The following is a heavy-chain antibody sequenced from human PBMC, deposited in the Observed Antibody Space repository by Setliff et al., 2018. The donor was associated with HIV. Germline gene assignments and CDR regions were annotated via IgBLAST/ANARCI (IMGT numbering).Heavy chain of an antibody. D-gene: IGHD2-15*01. CDR2: LYVSGDT. CDR1: DDPISSYY. V-gene: IGHV4-4*07. CDR3: ALTGHRLLRGYMDV. Sequence: SETLSLTCYVTDDPISSYYWSWVRQPAGKGLEWIGRLYVSGDTNYNPSLKSRVTMSLDTSKKHFSLNLKSVTAVDTAVYYCALTGHRLLRGYMDVWGQGTRVTVSS. J-gene: IGHJ6*03.